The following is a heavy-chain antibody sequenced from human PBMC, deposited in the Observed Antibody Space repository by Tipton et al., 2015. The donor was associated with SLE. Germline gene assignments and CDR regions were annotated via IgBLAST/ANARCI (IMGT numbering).Heavy chain of an antibody. Sequence: TLSLTCTVSGDSINSHNWSWIRQPPGKGLDWIGYIYYSGSTNYNPSLKSRVTISVDMSKNQFSLKLSSVTAADTAVYYCAREPYYYDSSGYYVSWFDPWGQGTLVTVSS. CDR1: GDSINSHN. D-gene: IGHD3-22*01. J-gene: IGHJ5*02. CDR2: IYYSGST. CDR3: AREPYYYDSSGYYVSWFDP. V-gene: IGHV4-59*08.